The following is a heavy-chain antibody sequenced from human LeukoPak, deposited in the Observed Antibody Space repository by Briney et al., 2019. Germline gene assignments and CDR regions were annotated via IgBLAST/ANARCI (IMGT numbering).Heavy chain of an antibody. D-gene: IGHD3-22*01. V-gene: IGHV3-11*04. Sequence: PGGSLRLSCAASGFTFSDYYMSWIRQAPGKGLEWVSYISSSGSTIYYADSVKGRFTISRDNSKNTVYLQMTSLRAEDTAVYYCAKTYYYDSSGYYYLGWFDPWGQGTLVTVSS. CDR2: ISSSGSTI. CDR3: AKTYYYDSSGYYYLGWFDP. J-gene: IGHJ5*02. CDR1: GFTFSDYY.